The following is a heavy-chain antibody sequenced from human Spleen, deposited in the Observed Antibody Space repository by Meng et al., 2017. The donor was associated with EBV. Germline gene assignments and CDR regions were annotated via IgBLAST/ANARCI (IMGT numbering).Heavy chain of an antibody. Sequence: QMQLQESGPGLVKPSETLSLPCSVSGASISSTSYYWGWIRQPPGKGLEWIGNIYSGGSTYFNPSLKTRVTISVDTSKKQFSLKLSSVTAADTAVYYCARDNGDYLGSNWYFDLWGRGTLVTVSS. CDR1: GASISSTSYY. D-gene: IGHD4-17*01. CDR3: ARDNGDYLGSNWYFDL. CDR2: IYSGGST. J-gene: IGHJ2*01. V-gene: IGHV4-39*07.